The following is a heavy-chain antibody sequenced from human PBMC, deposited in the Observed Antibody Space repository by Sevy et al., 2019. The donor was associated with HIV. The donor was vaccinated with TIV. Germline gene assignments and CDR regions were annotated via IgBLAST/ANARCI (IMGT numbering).Heavy chain of an antibody. D-gene: IGHD6-25*01. J-gene: IGHJ3*02. V-gene: IGHV3-23*01. CDR1: GFTFSSYD. Sequence: GGSLRLSCAASGFTFSSYDMSWVRQAPGKGLEWVSVISGSGVSTYYADSVKGRFTISRDNSKNTRYLQLNSLGAEDTAVYYCAKSMGGFDAFDIWGQGTMVTVSS. CDR2: ISGSGVST. CDR3: AKSMGGFDAFDI.